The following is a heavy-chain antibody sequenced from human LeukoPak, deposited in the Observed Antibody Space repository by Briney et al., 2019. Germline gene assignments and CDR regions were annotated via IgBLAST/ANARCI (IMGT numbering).Heavy chain of an antibody. J-gene: IGHJ4*02. Sequence: GGSLRLSCAASGFTFSSYWMHWVRQAPGKGLVWVSRINSDGSSTSYADSVKGRFTISRDNAKNTLYLQMNSLRAEDTAVYYCARGRRGYSYGLFDYWGQGTLVTVSS. CDR3: ARGRRGYSYGLFDY. CDR2: INSDGSST. CDR1: GFTFSSYW. V-gene: IGHV3-74*01. D-gene: IGHD5-18*01.